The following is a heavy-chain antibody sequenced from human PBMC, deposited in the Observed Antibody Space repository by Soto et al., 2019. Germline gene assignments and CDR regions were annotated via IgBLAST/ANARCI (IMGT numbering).Heavy chain of an antibody. V-gene: IGHV4-34*01. CDR1: GGSFSGYY. Sequence: SETLSLTCAVYGGSFSGYYWSWIRQPPGKGLEWIGEINHSGSTNYNPSLKSRVTISVDTSKNQFSLKLSSVTAADTAVYYCARGDTRYCSSTSCYDPFDYWGQGTLVTVSS. CDR3: ARGDTRYCSSTSCYDPFDY. CDR2: INHSGST. D-gene: IGHD2-2*01. J-gene: IGHJ4*02.